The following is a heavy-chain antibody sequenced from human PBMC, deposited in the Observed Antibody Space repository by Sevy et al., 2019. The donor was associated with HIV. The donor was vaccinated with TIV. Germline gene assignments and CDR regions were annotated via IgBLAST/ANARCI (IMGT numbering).Heavy chain of an antibody. D-gene: IGHD1-7*01. Sequence: KQSQTLSLTCAISGDSVSSRSAAWNWFRQSPSRGLEWLGRTYYRSKWYSDYEVSVKGRVTINPDTSKNQFSLHLESVTPEDTAVYFCARGDELNSYYYGMDVRGQGTTVTVSS. CDR3: ARGDELNSYYYGMDV. J-gene: IGHJ6*02. CDR1: GDSVSSRSAA. CDR2: TYYRSKWYS. V-gene: IGHV6-1*01.